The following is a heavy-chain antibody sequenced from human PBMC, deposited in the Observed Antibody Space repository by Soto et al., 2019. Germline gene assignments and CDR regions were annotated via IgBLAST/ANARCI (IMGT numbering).Heavy chain of an antibody. CDR1: GYTFTSYY. D-gene: IGHD1-26*01. V-gene: IGHV1-46*03. CDR2: INPSGGST. J-gene: IGHJ6*03. CDR3: ARDSGGKGASCYYMDV. Sequence: ASVKVSCKASGYTFTSYYMHWVRQAPGQGLEWMGIINPSGGSTSYAQKFQGRVTMTRDTSTSTVYMELSSLRSEDTAVYYCARDSGGKGASCYYMDVWGKGTTVTVSS.